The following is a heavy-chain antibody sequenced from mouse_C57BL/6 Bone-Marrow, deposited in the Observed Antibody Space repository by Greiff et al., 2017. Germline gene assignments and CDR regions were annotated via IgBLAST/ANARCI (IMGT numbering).Heavy chain of an antibody. CDR2: ISRGSSTL. Sequence: EVQLVEPGGGLVKPGGSLKLSCAASGFTFSDYGMHWVRQAPEKGLEWVAYISRGSSTLYYAATVKGRFTLSRDNATNTLFLQMTSLRSEDTAMYYCARGTTVARHYYAMDYWGQGTSVTVSS. J-gene: IGHJ4*01. CDR3: ARGTTVARHYYAMDY. V-gene: IGHV5-17*01. CDR1: GFTFSDYG. D-gene: IGHD1-1*01.